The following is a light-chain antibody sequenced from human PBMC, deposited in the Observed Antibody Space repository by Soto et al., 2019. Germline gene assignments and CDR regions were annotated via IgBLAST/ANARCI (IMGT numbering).Light chain of an antibody. CDR2: DVN. CDR3: SSYTSSSTL. CDR1: SSDVGGYNY. V-gene: IGLV2-14*03. Sequence: QSALTQPASVSGSPGQSITISCTGTSSDVGGYNYVSWYQQHPGKAPKLMIYDVNYRPSGISNRFSGSKSGNTASLTISGLQAEDEADYYCSSYTSSSTLFGGGTKLTVL. J-gene: IGLJ2*01.